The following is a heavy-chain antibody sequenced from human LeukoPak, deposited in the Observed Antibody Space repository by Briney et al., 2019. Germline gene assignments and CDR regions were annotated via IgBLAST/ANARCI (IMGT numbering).Heavy chain of an antibody. V-gene: IGHV4-59*01. CDR3: ARGTLLTIEGGDYGY. J-gene: IGHJ4*02. CDR2: IYYSGST. CDR1: GGSISSYY. Sequence: SETLSLTCTVSGGSISSYYWSWIRQPPGKGLEWIGYIYYSGSTNYNPSLKSRVTISVDTSKNQFSLKLSSVTAADTAVYYCARGTLLTIEGGDYGYWGQGTLVTVSS. D-gene: IGHD4-17*01.